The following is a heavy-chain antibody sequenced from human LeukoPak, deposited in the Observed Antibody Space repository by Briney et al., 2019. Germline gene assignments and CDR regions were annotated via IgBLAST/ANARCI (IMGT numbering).Heavy chain of an antibody. V-gene: IGHV4-38-2*01. D-gene: IGHD2-2*01. CDR1: GYSISSGYY. J-gene: IGHJ5*02. CDR3: ARHPVPAADISGWFDP. CDR2: IYHSGST. Sequence: SSETLSLTCAVSGYSISSGYYWGWIRQPPGKGLEWIGSIYHSGSTYYNPSLKGRVTISVDTSKNQFSLKLSSVTAADTAVYYCARHPVPAADISGWFDPWGQGTLVTVSS.